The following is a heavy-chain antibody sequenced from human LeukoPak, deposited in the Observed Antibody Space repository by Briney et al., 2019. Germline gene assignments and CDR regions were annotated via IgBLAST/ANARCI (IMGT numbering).Heavy chain of an antibody. J-gene: IGHJ4*02. D-gene: IGHD3-22*01. CDR3: ACHRVTMIVGVHFDY. CDR2: INHSGIT. CDR1: GYSISSGYY. Sequence: PSETLSLTCAVSGYSISSGYYWGWIRRPPGKGRGWFGSINHSGITYYNPSLKSRVTISADTSKNQLSLNLSTLTAADTAVYYCACHRVTMIVGVHFDYWGQGTLVTVSS. V-gene: IGHV4-38-2*01.